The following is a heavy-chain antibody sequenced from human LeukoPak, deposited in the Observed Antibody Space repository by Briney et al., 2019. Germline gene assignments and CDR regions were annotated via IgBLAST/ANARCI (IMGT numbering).Heavy chain of an antibody. D-gene: IGHD6-25*01. CDR1: GFTLGDYN. J-gene: IGHJ6*03. V-gene: IGHV3-21*01. CDR3: ARDAALLPGKYYYYMDV. CDR2: ITRSSTYM. Sequence: GGSLRLSCVDSGFTLGDYNMNWVRQAPGKGLEWVSAITRSSTYMNYADSLKGRFTISRDNAKNSMYLQMNSLTAEDTAVYFCARDAALLPGKYYYYMDVWGKGTTVIVSS.